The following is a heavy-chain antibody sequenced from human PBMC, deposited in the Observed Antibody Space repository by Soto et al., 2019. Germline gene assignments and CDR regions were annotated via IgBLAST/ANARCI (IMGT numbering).Heavy chain of an antibody. D-gene: IGHD2-8*01. CDR2: IDYSGANT. Sequence: PGGSLRLSCAASGFTLDNGVTWVRQAPGKGLEWISTIDYSGANTHYADSVKGRFTISRDKSRDTVALQMSNLRAEDTALYYCVSWVSAHFDNWGQGTLVTVSS. J-gene: IGHJ4*02. V-gene: IGHV3-23*01. CDR1: GFTLDNG. CDR3: VSWVSAHFDN.